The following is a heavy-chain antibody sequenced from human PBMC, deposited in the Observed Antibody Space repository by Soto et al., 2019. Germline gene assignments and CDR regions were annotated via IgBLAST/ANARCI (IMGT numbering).Heavy chain of an antibody. CDR2: VYHSGST. D-gene: IGHD3-10*01. CDR3: TRRVLLWFGEVSVNAFDI. V-gene: IGHV4-4*02. J-gene: IGHJ3*02. CDR1: GGSISSSNW. Sequence: QVQLQESGPGLVKASGTLSLTCAVSGGSISSSNWWTWVRQPPGKGLEWIGEVYHSGSTNYNPSLKSRVTVSVDKSKKQFSLKLSAVTAADTAIYYCTRRVLLWFGEVSVNAFDIWGQGTRVTVSS.